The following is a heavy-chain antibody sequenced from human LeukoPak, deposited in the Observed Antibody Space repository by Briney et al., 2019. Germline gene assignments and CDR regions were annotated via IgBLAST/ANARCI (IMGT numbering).Heavy chain of an antibody. V-gene: IGHV1-46*01. D-gene: IGHD5-18*01. Sequence: ASVTVSCKASGYTFTSSNMYWVRHAPGQGLEWMGIINPSGGSTSYAQKFQGRVTMTRDTSTSTVYMELSSLRSEDTAVYYCARGRIHYYYFGMDVWGQGTTVTVSS. CDR1: GYTFTSSN. CDR2: INPSGGST. CDR3: ARGRIHYYYFGMDV. J-gene: IGHJ6*02.